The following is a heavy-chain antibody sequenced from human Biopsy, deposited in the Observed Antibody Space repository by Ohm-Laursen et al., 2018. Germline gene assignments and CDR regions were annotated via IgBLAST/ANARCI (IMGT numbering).Heavy chain of an antibody. Sequence: GSSVTVSCKVCGYAVTEFSMHWVRQAPGKGLEWMGGFAPENGKTIYAQKFQGRVTMTEDTSTDTAYMELSSLRSEDTAVYYCAADINVWNVNYWGQGTQVTVSS. D-gene: IGHD1-1*01. CDR3: AADINVWNVNY. CDR2: FAPENGKT. V-gene: IGHV1-24*01. CDR1: GYAVTEFS. J-gene: IGHJ4*02.